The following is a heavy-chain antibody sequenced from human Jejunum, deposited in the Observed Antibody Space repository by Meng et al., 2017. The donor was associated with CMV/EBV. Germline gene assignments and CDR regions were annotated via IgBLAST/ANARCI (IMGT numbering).Heavy chain of an antibody. D-gene: IGHD3-22*01. J-gene: IGHJ5*02. CDR2: INPSSGRT. CDR3: SRGPYYYESSGYYGGQSNWFDP. Sequence: MHWVRQDPGKGLEWMGIINPSSGRTTYARKLQGRVTMTRDPSTSTFYMELSSLTSEDTAVYFCSRGPYYYESSGYYGGQSNWFDPWGQGTQVTVSS. V-gene: IGHV1-46*04.